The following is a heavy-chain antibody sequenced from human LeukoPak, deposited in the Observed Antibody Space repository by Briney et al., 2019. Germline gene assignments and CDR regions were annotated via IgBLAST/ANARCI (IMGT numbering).Heavy chain of an antibody. CDR3: ARVRAVRGDKGFDY. CDR1: GGSFSGYY. Sequence: SETLSLTCAVYGGSFSGYYWSWIRQPPGKGLEWIGEINHSGSTNYNPSLKSRVTISVDTSKNQFSLKLSSVTAADTAVYYCARVRAVRGDKGFDYWGQGTLVTVSS. V-gene: IGHV4-34*01. D-gene: IGHD3-10*01. CDR2: INHSGST. J-gene: IGHJ4*02.